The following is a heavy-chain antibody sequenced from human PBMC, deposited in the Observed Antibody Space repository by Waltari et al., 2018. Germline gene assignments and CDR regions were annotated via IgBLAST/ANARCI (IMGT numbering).Heavy chain of an antibody. CDR3: ARDEYSSSAATWWFDP. V-gene: IGHV4-30-2*01. CDR2: IYHSGST. Sequence: QLQLQESGSGLVKPSQTLSLTCAVSGGSISSGRYSWSWIRQPPGKGLEWIGYIYHSGSTYYNPSLKSRVTISVDRSKNQFSLKLSSVTAADTAVYYCARDEYSSSAATWWFDPWGQGTLVTVSS. J-gene: IGHJ5*02. D-gene: IGHD6-6*01. CDR1: GGSISSGRYS.